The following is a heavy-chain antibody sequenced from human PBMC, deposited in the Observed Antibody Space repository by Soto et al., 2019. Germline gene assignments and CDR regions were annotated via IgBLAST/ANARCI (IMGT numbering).Heavy chain of an antibody. D-gene: IGHD5-12*01. J-gene: IGHJ5*02. CDR2: ISYDGSNK. CDR3: AKDEANIPASARLLFDP. Sequence: PGGSLRLSCAASGFTFSSYGMHWVRQAPGKGLEWVAVISYDGSNKYYADSVKGRFTISRDNSKNTLYLQMNSLRAEDTAVYYCAKDEANIPASARLLFDPWGQGTLVTVSS. V-gene: IGHV3-30*18. CDR1: GFTFSSYG.